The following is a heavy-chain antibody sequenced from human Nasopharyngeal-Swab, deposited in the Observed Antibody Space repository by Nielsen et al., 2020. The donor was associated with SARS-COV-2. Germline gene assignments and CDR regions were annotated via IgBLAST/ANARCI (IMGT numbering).Heavy chain of an antibody. CDR1: SES. D-gene: IGHD6-19*01. CDR2: ISYDGSNK. CDR3: ARVAPVAGTGFDY. V-gene: IGHV3-30*04. J-gene: IGHJ4*02. Sequence: SESVHWVRQAPGKGLEWVAVISYDGSNKYYTDSVKGRFTISRDNSKNTLYLQMNSLRAEDTAVYYCARVAPVAGTGFDYWGQGTLVTVSS.